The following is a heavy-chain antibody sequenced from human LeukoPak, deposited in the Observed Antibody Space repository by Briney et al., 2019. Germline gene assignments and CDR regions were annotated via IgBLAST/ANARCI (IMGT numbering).Heavy chain of an antibody. Sequence: PSETLSLTCAVSGGSISSSNWWSWVRQPPGKGLEWIGEIYHSGSTYYNPSLKSRVTISVDRSKNQFSLKLSSVTAADTAVYYCARGPSSSGNYYYYMDVWGKGTTVTVSS. CDR3: ARGPSSSGNYYYYMDV. J-gene: IGHJ6*03. D-gene: IGHD6-6*01. CDR2: IYHSGST. CDR1: GGSISSSNW. V-gene: IGHV4-4*02.